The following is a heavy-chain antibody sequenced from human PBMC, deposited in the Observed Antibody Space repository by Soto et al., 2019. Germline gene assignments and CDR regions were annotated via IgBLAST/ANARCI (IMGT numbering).Heavy chain of an antibody. CDR1: GFTFTSSA. CDR2: IVVGSGNT. Sequence: SVKVSCKASGFTFTSSAVQWVRQARGQRLEWIGWIVVGSGNTNYAQKFQERATITRDMSTSTAYMELSSLRSGDTAVYYCAALVVGATAFDIWGQGTMVTVSS. V-gene: IGHV1-58*01. D-gene: IGHD1-26*01. CDR3: AALVVGATAFDI. J-gene: IGHJ3*02.